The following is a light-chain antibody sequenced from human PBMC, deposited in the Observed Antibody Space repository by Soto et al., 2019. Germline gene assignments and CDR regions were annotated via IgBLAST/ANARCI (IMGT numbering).Light chain of an antibody. CDR3: QQYNNWPRT. V-gene: IGKV3-15*01. J-gene: IGKJ1*01. CDR2: YAS. CDR1: PSVSGSN. Sequence: EIVLTQSPCTLSLSPGERATLSCRASPSVSGSNLAWYQQKPGQAPRLLIYYASNRATGIPARFSGSGSGTEFTLTINSLQSEDFAVYYCQQYNNWPRTFGQGTKVDIK.